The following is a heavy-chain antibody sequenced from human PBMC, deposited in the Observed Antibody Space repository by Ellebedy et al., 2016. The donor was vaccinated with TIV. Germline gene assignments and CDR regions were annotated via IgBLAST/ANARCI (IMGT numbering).Heavy chain of an antibody. CDR3: ARGYCSSISCFDY. Sequence: SETLSLTXAVSGGSISRSNWWSWVRQPPGKGLEWIGEIYHSGSTNYNPSLKSRVTISVDKSKNHFSLKLSSVTAADTAVYYCARGYCSSISCFDYWGQGTLVTVSS. D-gene: IGHD2-2*01. J-gene: IGHJ4*02. CDR2: IYHSGST. V-gene: IGHV4-4*02. CDR1: GGSISRSNW.